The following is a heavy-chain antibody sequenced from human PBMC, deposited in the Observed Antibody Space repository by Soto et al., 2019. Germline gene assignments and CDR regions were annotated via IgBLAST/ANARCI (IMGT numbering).Heavy chain of an antibody. V-gene: IGHV3-30*18. J-gene: IGHJ4*02. CDR1: GFTFSSYG. Sequence: HPGGSLRLSCAASGFTFSSYGMHWVRQAPGKGLEWVAVISYDGSNKYYADSVKGRFTISRDNSKNTLYLQMNSLRAEDTAVYYCAKVGSTGHYFDYWGQGTLVTVSS. CDR2: ISYDGSNK. D-gene: IGHD4-17*01. CDR3: AKVGSTGHYFDY.